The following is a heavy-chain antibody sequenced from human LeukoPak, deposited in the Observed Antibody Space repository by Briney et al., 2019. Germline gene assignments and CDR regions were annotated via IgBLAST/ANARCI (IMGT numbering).Heavy chain of an antibody. V-gene: IGHV7-4-1*02. J-gene: IGHJ4*02. D-gene: IGHD6-19*01. CDR1: GYTFTSYD. CDR3: ARVGYSSEGDY. CDR2: INTNTGNP. Sequence: ASVKVSCKASGYTFTSYDINWVRQAPGQGLEWMGWINTNTGNPTYAHGFTGRFVFSLDTSVSTAYLQISSLKAEDTAVYYCARVGYSSEGDYWGQGTLVTVSS.